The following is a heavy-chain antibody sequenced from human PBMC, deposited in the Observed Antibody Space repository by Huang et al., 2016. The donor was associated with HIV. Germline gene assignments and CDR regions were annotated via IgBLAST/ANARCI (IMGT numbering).Heavy chain of an antibody. CDR2: ISPYYGYT. D-gene: IGHD4-17*01. CDR3: ARDLGTTVVPDGMDV. V-gene: IGHV1-18*04. Sequence: QVQLVQSGAQVKKPGASVKVSCRASGYTFISYGSTWVRQAPGPGLEWMGWISPYYGYTNYAHQFQGRVTMTTDTSTNTVYMEVRSLRSDDTAVYYCARDLGTTVVPDGMDVWGQGTTVTVSS. CDR1: GYTFISYG. J-gene: IGHJ6*02.